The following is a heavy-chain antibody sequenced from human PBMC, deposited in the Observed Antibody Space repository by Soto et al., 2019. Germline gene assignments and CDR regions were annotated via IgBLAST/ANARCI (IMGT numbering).Heavy chain of an antibody. CDR1: GYSISSGYY. J-gene: IGHJ4*02. CDR3: ARDGYGDYHYFDY. Sequence: SETLSLTCAVSGYSISSGYYWGWIRQPPGKGLEWIGSIYHSGSTYYNPSLKSRVTISVDTSKNQFSLKLSSVTAADTAVYYCARDGYGDYHYFDYWGQGTLVTVSS. D-gene: IGHD4-17*01. V-gene: IGHV4-38-2*02. CDR2: IYHSGST.